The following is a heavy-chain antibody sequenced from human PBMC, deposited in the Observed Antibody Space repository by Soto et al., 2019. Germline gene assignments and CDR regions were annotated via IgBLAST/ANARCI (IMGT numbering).Heavy chain of an antibody. V-gene: IGHV3-11*01. J-gene: IGHJ6*02. Sequence: QVQLVESGGGLVKPGGSLRLSCAASGFTFSDYYMSWIRQAPGKGLEWVSYISSSGSTLYYADSVKGRFTISRDNAKNSVYLQMNSLRAEDTAVYYCARPAYSSNWYYYGMDVWGQGTTVTVSS. CDR1: GFTFSDYY. CDR2: ISSSGSTL. CDR3: ARPAYSSNWYYYGMDV. D-gene: IGHD6-13*01.